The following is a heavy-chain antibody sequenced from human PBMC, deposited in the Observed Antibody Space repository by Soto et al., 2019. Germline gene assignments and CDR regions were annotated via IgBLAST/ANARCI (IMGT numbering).Heavy chain of an antibody. Sequence: GASVKVSCKASGFTFTSSAVQWVRQARGQRLEWIGWIVVGSGNTNYAQKFQERVTITRDMSTSTAYMELSSLRSEDTAVYYCAAQSTFNDYGDYGYHDYYYYGMDVWGQGTTVTVSS. J-gene: IGHJ6*02. V-gene: IGHV1-58*01. CDR2: IVVGSGNT. CDR3: AAQSTFNDYGDYGYHDYYYYGMDV. CDR1: GFTFTSSA. D-gene: IGHD4-17*01.